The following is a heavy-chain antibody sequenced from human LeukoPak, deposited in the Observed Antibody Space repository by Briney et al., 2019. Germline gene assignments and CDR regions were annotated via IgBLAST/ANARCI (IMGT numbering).Heavy chain of an antibody. CDR3: TTSLLWFGESFDY. CDR1: GFTFSNAW. J-gene: IGHJ4*02. D-gene: IGHD3-10*01. CDR2: IKSKTDGGTT. Sequence: GGSLRLSCAASGFTFSNAWMSWVRQAPGKGLEWVGRIKSKTDGGTTDYAAPVKGRFTISRDDSKNTLYLQMNSLKTEDTAVYYCTTSLLWFGESFDYWGQGTLVTVSS. V-gene: IGHV3-15*01.